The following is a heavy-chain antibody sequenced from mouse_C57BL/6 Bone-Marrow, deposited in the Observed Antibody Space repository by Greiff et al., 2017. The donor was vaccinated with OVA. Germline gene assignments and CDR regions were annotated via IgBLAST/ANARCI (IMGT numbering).Heavy chain of an antibody. J-gene: IGHJ1*03. CDR3: ARGRDFYGSSDWYFDV. Sequence: VQLQQSGPELVKPGASVKMSCKASGYTFTDYNMHWVKQSHGKSLEWIGYINPNNGGTSYNQKFKGKATLTVNKSSSTAYMELRSLTSEDSAVYYCARGRDFYGSSDWYFDVWGTGTTVTVSS. V-gene: IGHV1-22*01. D-gene: IGHD1-1*01. CDR2: INPNNGGT. CDR1: GYTFTDYN.